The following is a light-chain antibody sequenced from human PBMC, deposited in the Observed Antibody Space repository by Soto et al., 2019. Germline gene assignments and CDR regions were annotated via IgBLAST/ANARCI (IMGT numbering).Light chain of an antibody. CDR1: SSDVGNSNL. Sequence: QSALTQPASVSGSPGQSITISCFGTSSDVGNSNLVSWYQHHPGKAPKVMIYEGSKRPSGISHRFSGSKSGNTASLTISGLQAEDEADYYCCSYGGSRTVVFGTGTKLTVL. V-gene: IGLV2-23*01. CDR2: EGS. CDR3: CSYGGSRTVV. J-gene: IGLJ1*01.